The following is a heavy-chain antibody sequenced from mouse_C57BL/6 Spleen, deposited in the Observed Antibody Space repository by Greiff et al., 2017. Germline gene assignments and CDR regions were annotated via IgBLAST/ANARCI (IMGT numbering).Heavy chain of an antibody. CDR1: GYSITSGYY. CDR2: ISYDGSN. V-gene: IGHV3-6*01. Sequence: DVKLQESGPGLVKPSQSLSLTCSVTGYSITSGYYWNWIRQFPGNKLEWMGYISYDGSNNYNPSLKNRISITRDTSKNQFFLKLNSVTTEDTATYYCARRYYGSGFDYWGQGTTLTVSS. J-gene: IGHJ2*01. D-gene: IGHD1-1*01. CDR3: ARRYYGSGFDY.